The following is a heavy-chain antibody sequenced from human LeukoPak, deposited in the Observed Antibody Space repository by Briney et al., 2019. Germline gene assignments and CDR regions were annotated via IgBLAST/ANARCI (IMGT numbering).Heavy chain of an antibody. J-gene: IGHJ5*02. CDR1: GGTFSSYA. D-gene: IGHD3-10*01. V-gene: IGHV1-69*06. CDR2: IIPIFGTA. CDR3: ARLMVRGANWFDP. Sequence: SVKVSCKASGGTFSSYAISWVRQAPGQGLEWMGGIIPIFGTANYAQKFQGRVTITADKSTSTAYMELSGLRSEDTAVYYCARLMVRGANWFDPWGQGTLVTVSS.